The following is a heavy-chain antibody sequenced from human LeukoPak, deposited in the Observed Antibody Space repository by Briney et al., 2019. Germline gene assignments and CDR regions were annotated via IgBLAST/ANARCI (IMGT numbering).Heavy chain of an antibody. D-gene: IGHD6-19*01. V-gene: IGHV1-18*01. CDR2: VSAYNGNT. Sequence: ASVKVSCKASGYTFTNYAISWVRQAPGQGLEWMGWVSAYNGNTNYAQKFQGRVTMTTDASTRTAYMEVRSLRFDDTAVYYCARPNDSGWPLGVMDVWGQGTTVTVSS. CDR1: GYTFTNYA. CDR3: ARPNDSGWPLGVMDV. J-gene: IGHJ6*02.